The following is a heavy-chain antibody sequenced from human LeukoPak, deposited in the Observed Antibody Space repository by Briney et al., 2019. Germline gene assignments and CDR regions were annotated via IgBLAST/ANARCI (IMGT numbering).Heavy chain of an antibody. CDR3: ARTYYDYWSGPYAFDI. CDR2: IRYDGSNK. D-gene: IGHD3-3*01. CDR1: GFTFSSYG. V-gene: IGHV3-30*02. J-gene: IGHJ3*02. Sequence: GGSLRLSCAASGFTFSSYGMHWVRQAPGKGLEWVAFIRYDGSNKYYADSVKGRFTISRDNSENTLYLRMNNLRAEDTAVVYCARTYYDYWSGPYAFDIWGRGTMVTVSS.